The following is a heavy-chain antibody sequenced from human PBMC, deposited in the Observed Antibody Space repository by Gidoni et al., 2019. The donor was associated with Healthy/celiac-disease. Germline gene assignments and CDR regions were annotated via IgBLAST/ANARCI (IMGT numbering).Heavy chain of an antibody. CDR2: SDYRWST. J-gene: IGHJ4*02. Sequence: QLQLQESGPGLVKPSETLSLTCTVSGGSIRSSSYYWGWIRQPPGKGLECIGSSDYRWSTDYNPSLRSRDTISVDTSKNQFSLKLSSVTAADTAVYYCARRPLLLRWWFDYWGQGTLVTVSS. D-gene: IGHD4-17*01. CDR3: ARRPLLLRWWFDY. V-gene: IGHV4-39*01. CDR1: GGSIRSSSYY.